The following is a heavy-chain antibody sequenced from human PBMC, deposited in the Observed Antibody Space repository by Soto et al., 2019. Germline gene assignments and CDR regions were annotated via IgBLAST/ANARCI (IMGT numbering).Heavy chain of an antibody. J-gene: IGHJ6*02. CDR3: ARAYGSGSSDYYYGMDV. CDR2: IYYSGST. CDR1: GGSISGYY. Sequence: SETLSLTCTVSGGSISGYYWSWIRQPPGKGLEWIGYIYYSGSTNYNPSLKSRVTISVDTSKNQFSLKLSSVTAADTAVYYCARAYGSGSSDYYYGMDVWGQGTTVTVSS. D-gene: IGHD3-10*01. V-gene: IGHV4-59*01.